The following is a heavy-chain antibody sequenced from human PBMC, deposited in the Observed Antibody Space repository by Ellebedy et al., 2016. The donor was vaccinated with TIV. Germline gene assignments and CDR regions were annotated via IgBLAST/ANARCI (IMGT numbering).Heavy chain of an antibody. CDR2: ISSSSSI. CDR3: ARGGGRWALDV. J-gene: IGHJ6*02. D-gene: IGHD3-16*01. V-gene: IGHV3-48*04. CDR1: GFTFSSYS. Sequence: GESLKISCAAPGFTFSSYSMNWVRQAPGKGLEWVSYISSSSSIYYADSVKGRFTISRDNAKTSLYLQMNSLRAEDTAVYYWARGGGRWALDVWGQGTTVTVSS.